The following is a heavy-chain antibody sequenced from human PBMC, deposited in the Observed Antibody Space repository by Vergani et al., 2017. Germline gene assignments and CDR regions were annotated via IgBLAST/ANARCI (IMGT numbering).Heavy chain of an antibody. D-gene: IGHD1-1*01. J-gene: IGHJ5*02. V-gene: IGHV1-46*01. CDR2: INPSGGST. Sequence: QVQLVQSGAEVKKPGASVKVSCKASGYTFTSYYMHWVRQAPGQGLEWMGIINPSGGSTSYAQKFQGRVTMTRDTSTSTVYMELSSLRSEDTAVYYCARAKTGGKKLERPWFDPWGQGTLVTVSS. CDR1: GYTFTSYY. CDR3: ARAKTGGKKLERPWFDP.